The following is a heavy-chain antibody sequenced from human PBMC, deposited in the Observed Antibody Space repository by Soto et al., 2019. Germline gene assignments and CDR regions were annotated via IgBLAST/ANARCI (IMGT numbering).Heavy chain of an antibody. CDR3: ARVPRITIFGVVVDPSMDV. Sequence: SVKVSCKASGGTFSSYAISWVRQAPGQGLEWMGGIIPIFGTANYAQKFQGRVTITADESTSTAYMELSSLRSEDTAVYYCARVPRITIFGVVVDPSMDVWGQGTTVTVSS. V-gene: IGHV1-69*13. CDR2: IIPIFGTA. CDR1: GGTFSSYA. D-gene: IGHD3-3*01. J-gene: IGHJ6*02.